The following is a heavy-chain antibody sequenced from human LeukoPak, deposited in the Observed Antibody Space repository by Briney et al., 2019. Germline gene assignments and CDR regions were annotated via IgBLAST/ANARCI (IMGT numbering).Heavy chain of an antibody. D-gene: IGHD6-19*01. CDR3: ARVSVVAVAGTGLNLFDY. CDR2: IYHSGST. CDR1: GYSISSGYY. V-gene: IGHV4-38-2*02. J-gene: IGHJ4*02. Sequence: SETLSLTCTVSGYSISSGYYWGWIRQPPGKGLEWIGSIYHSGSTYYNPSLKSRVTISVDTSKNQFSLKLSSVTAADTAVYYCARVSVVAVAGTGLNLFDYWGQGTLVTVSS.